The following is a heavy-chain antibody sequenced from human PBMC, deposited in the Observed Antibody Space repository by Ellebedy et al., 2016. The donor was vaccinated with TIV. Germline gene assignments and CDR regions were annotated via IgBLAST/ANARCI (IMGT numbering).Heavy chain of an antibody. J-gene: IGHJ6*02. CDR2: IYGGGTI. Sequence: PGGSLRLSCAASGFTVSSNFMTWVRQAPGKGLEWVSVIYGGGTIRYADSVKGRFTISRGNSKNTVDLQMNSLRAEDTAVYYCARPTVPATICGACGMDVWGQGTTVIVSS. CDR1: GFTVSSNF. CDR3: ARPTVPATICGACGMDV. V-gene: IGHV3-53*01. D-gene: IGHD2-2*01.